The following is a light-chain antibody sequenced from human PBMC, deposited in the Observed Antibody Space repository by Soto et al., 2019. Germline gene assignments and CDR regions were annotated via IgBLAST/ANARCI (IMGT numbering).Light chain of an antibody. J-gene: IGLJ1*01. V-gene: IGLV2-23*01. Sequence: QSALTQPASVSGSPGQSITISCTGPSSDVGGYNLVSWYQQHPGKAPNLIIYEGSKRPSGVSNRFSGSKSGNTASLTISGLQAEDEADYYCCSYAGSSTYVFETGTKVTVL. CDR2: EGS. CDR1: SSDVGGYNL. CDR3: CSYAGSSTYV.